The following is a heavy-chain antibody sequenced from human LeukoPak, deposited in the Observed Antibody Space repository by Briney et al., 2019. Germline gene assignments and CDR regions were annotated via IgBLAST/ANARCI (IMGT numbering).Heavy chain of an antibody. J-gene: IGHJ1*01. V-gene: IGHV3-11*04. CDR3: ARDRRGVVTAIPAEYLQH. CDR1: GFTFSDHY. CDR2: ISSSGSTI. Sequence: GGSLRLSFAAPGFTFSDHYMTWIRQAPGKGLEWVSYISSSGSTIYYADSVKGRFTISRDNAKNSLYLQMNRLRAEEDTAVYYCARDRRGVVTAIPAEYLQHWGQGTLVTVSS. D-gene: IGHD2-21*02.